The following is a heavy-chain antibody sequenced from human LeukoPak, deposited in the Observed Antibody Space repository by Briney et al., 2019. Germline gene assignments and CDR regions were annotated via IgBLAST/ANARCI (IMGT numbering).Heavy chain of an antibody. CDR3: AGYSGSHLGAGAEYFQH. J-gene: IGHJ1*01. V-gene: IGHV4-39*01. CDR1: GASISSSSYY. D-gene: IGHD1-26*01. CDR2: MDYSGST. Sequence: SETLSLTCTVSGASISSSSYYWAWVRQPPGKGLEWIGSMDYSGSTYYKPSLKSRVTISVDTSKNQFSLKLSSVTAADTAVYYCAGYSGSHLGAGAEYFQHWGQGTLVTVSS.